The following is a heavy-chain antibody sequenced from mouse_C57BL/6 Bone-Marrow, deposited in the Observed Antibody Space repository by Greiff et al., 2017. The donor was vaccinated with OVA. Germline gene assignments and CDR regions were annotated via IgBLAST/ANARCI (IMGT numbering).Heavy chain of an antibody. V-gene: IGHV1-67*01. CDR3: ARAPVWGRYAMDY. CDR1: GYTFTDYA. J-gene: IGHJ4*01. Sequence: QVQLQQSGPELVRPGVSVKISCKGSGYTFTDYAMHWVQQSHAKSLEWIGVISTYYGDASSTQKFKDKATMTVDKPSSTAYMELARLTSEDSDVYDMARAPVWGRYAMDYWGQGTSVTVSS. CDR2: ISTYYGDA.